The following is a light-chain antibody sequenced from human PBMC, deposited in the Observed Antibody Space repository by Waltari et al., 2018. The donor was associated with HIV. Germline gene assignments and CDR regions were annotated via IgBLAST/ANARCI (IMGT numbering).Light chain of an antibody. CDR1: QSILSDSNKKSY. J-gene: IGKJ1*01. CDR3: QQYYRTPPA. V-gene: IGKV4-1*01. Sequence: DVVLTQSPYVLVASVGDRVTITCQSRQSILSDSNKKSYLAWYQQRPGQAPKLLVYWASTRESGVPARFSGGGSGTDFTLTISNLQAEDAAIYYCQQYYRTPPAFGQGTKVEI. CDR2: WAS.